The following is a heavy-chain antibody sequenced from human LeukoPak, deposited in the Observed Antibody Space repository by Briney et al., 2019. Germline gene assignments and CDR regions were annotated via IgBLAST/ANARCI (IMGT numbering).Heavy chain of an antibody. J-gene: IGHJ4*02. CDR1: GFTLREHY. V-gene: IGHV3-72*01. D-gene: IGHD3-10*01. CDR3: GRLLVSDVNYRTDY. Sequence: GGSLRLSCGAWGFTLREHYVDGVRQAPGRGVEGVGRSRNKAQSYSTEYAASVRGRFTISRDESWNSLLLEMEDPAVYYCGRLLVSDVNYRTDYWGQGTLVSVSS. CDR2: SRNKAQSYST.